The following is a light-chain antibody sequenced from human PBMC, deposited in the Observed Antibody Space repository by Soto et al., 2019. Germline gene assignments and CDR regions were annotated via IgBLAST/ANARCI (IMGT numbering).Light chain of an antibody. CDR1: SSDVGGSNH. Sequence: QSVLTQPASVSGSPGQSITISCTGTSSDVGGSNHVSWYQHHPGKAPKLIIYEVSYRPSGVSNRFSGSESGYTASLTISGLQAEDEADYYCNSQTSSGIRVFGTGTKLTVL. CDR2: EVS. V-gene: IGLV2-14*01. CDR3: NSQTSSGIRV. J-gene: IGLJ1*01.